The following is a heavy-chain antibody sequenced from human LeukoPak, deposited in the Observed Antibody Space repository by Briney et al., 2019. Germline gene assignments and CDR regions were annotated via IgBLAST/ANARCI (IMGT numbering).Heavy chain of an antibody. J-gene: IGHJ4*02. V-gene: IGHV1-18*01. CDR1: GYTFTSYG. D-gene: IGHD3-22*01. Sequence: AASVKVSCKASGYTFTSYGISWVRQAPGQGLEWMGWISAYNGNTNYAQKLQGRVTMTTDTSTSTAYMELRSLRSDDTAVYYCARESGYYDSSGYLDYWGQGTLVTVSS. CDR2: ISAYNGNT. CDR3: ARESGYYDSSGYLDY.